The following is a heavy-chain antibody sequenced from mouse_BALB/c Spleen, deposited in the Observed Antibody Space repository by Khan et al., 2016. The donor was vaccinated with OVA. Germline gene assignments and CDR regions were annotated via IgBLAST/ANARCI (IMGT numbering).Heavy chain of an antibody. J-gene: IGHJ4*01. Sequence: EVELVESGGGLVQPGGSLKLSYAASGFTFSSNTMSWVRQTPEKRLEWVAYITNGGGSTYSPDTVQGRFTISRDNAKNTLYLQMSSLKSEDTAMYYCARVPTFITTALDYWGQGTSVTVSS. V-gene: IGHV5-12-2*01. D-gene: IGHD1-2*01. CDR2: ITNGGGST. CDR1: GFTFSSNT. CDR3: ARVPTFITTALDY.